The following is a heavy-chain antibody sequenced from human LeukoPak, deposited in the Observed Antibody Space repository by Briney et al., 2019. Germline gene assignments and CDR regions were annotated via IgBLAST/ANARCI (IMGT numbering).Heavy chain of an antibody. J-gene: IGHJ5*02. D-gene: IGHD3-9*01. CDR2: VYHSGGGNK. Sequence: PSETLSLTCAVSGGSLSTTSWWVWLRQPPGKGLEWIGEVYHSGGGNKNYNPSLKSRATISVDTSRNQFSLKLNSVTAADTAVYYCARDYDVLTAYPPTQLFDPWGQGTLVTVSS. V-gene: IGHV4-4*02. CDR3: ARDYDVLTAYPPTQLFDP. CDR1: GGSLSTTSW.